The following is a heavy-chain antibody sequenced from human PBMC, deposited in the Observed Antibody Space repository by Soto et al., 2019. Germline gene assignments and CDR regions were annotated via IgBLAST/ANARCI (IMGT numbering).Heavy chain of an antibody. CDR1: GGSISSGDYY. D-gene: IGHD4-17*01. V-gene: IGHV4-30-4*01. CDR3: ATSSTHYGGNSCFDY. Sequence: SETLSLTCTVSGGSISSGDYYWSWIRQPPGKGLEWIGYIYYSGSTYYNPSLKSRVTISVDTSKNQFSLKLSSVTAADTAVYYCATSSTHYGGNSCFDYWGQGTLVTVSS. CDR2: IYYSGST. J-gene: IGHJ4*02.